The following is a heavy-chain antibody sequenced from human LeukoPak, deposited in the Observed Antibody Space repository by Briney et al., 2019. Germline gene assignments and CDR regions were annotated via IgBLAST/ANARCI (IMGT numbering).Heavy chain of an antibody. Sequence: PSETLSLTCTVSGGSISSYYWSWIRQPPGKGLEWIGYIYYSGSTNYNPSLKSRVTISVDTSKNQFSLKLSSVTAADTAVYYCARDPYSSSWSAFDYWGQGTLVTVSS. CDR2: IYYSGST. CDR1: GGSISSYY. CDR3: ARDPYSSSWSAFDY. J-gene: IGHJ4*02. D-gene: IGHD6-13*01. V-gene: IGHV4-59*01.